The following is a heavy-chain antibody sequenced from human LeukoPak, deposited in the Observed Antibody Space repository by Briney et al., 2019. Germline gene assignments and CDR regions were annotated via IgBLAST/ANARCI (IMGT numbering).Heavy chain of an antibody. V-gene: IGHV3-23*01. CDR1: GFTFSSYA. CDR2: TSSSDAGT. CDR3: ARGGRWELPRPYAFDI. D-gene: IGHD1-26*01. Sequence: GGSLRLSCGASGFTFSSYAMSWVRQTPGKGLEWVAATSSSDAGTYHADSVRGRFTISRDNSKNTLYLQMNSLRAEDAAVYFCARGGRWELPRPYAFDIWGQGTMVTVSS. J-gene: IGHJ3*02.